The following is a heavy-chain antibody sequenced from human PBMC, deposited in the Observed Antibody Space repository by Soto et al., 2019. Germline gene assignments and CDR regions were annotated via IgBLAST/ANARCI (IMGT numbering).Heavy chain of an antibody. CDR1: GGSISSYY. CDR2: IFTSRNT. D-gene: IGHD5-12*01. V-gene: IGHV4-4*07. CDR3: AREVATIGENFGY. J-gene: IGHJ4*02. Sequence: SETLSFTCTVSGGSISSYYWSWIRQPAGEGLEWIGRIFTSRNTNYSPCLKSRVTMSVDTTKNQTSLKLSSVTAADTAVYFWAREVATIGENFGYWGQGTLVTVSS.